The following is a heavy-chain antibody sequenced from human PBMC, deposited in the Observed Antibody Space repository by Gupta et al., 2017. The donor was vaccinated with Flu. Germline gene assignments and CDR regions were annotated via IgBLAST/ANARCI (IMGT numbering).Heavy chain of an antibody. V-gene: IGHV3-23*01. CDR2: ISGSGGST. CDR3: AKVGDCSSTSCYPYYFDY. CDR1: GFTFSSSV. Sequence: EVQLLESGGGLVQPGGSLRLSCAASGFTFSSSVLSWVPQAPGKGLEWVSAISGSGGSTYYADSVKGRFTISRDNSKNTLYLQMNSLRAEDTAVYYCAKVGDCSSTSCYPYYFDYWGQGTLVTVSS. D-gene: IGHD2-2*01. J-gene: IGHJ4*02.